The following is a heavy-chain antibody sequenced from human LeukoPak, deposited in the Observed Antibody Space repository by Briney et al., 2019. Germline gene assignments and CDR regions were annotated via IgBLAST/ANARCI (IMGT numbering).Heavy chain of an antibody. J-gene: IGHJ4*02. CDR1: GGSISSGGYY. V-gene: IGHV4-31*03. CDR3: ASADIVATTAVGFFDY. D-gene: IGHD5-12*01. Sequence: PSETLSLTCTVSGGSISSGGYYWSWIRQHPGKGLEWIGYIYYSGSTYCNPSLKSRVTISVDTSKNQFSLKLSSVTAADTAVYYCASADIVATTAVGFFDYWGQGTLVTVSS. CDR2: IYYSGST.